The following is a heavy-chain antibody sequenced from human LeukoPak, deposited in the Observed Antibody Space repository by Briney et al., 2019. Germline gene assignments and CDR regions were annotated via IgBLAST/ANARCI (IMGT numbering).Heavy chain of an antibody. V-gene: IGHV3-74*01. CDR3: ARDRWGSFDL. D-gene: IGHD4-23*01. J-gene: IGHJ2*01. CDR1: GFSFSSNW. Sequence: GGSLRLSCGASGFSFSSNWMHWVRHGPGKGPVWVSRISNDGSSTSYADSVKGRFTISRDNAKNTLSSQMNSLRAEDTAVYYCARDRWGSFDLWGRGTLVTVSS. CDR2: ISNDGSST.